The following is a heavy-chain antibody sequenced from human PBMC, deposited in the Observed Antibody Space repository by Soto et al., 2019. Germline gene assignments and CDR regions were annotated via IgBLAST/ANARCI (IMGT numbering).Heavy chain of an antibody. D-gene: IGHD2-15*01. CDR2: INPNSGAT. CDR1: GYTFTGYY. Sequence: QVQLVQSGAEVKKPGASVKVSCKTSGYTFTGYYIHWVRQAPGQGLEWMGCINPNSGATNYAQKFRGWVTMTRDTSISTAHMELSRLTSDDTAVYYCATGPTTHSWGQGTLVTVSS. J-gene: IGHJ4*02. V-gene: IGHV1-2*04. CDR3: ATGPTTHS.